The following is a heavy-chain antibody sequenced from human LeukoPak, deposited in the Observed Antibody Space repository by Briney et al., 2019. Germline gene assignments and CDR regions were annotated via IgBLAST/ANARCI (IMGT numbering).Heavy chain of an antibody. CDR3: ARGLGGGSDY. D-gene: IGHD3-16*01. CDR1: GFIFSNYA. CDR2: ISGTVTRT. V-gene: IGHV3-23*01. Sequence: GGSLRLSCVASGFIFSNYAMTWVRQAPGKGLECVSVISGTVTRTYYADSVKGRFTISRDNSKNTLYLQMNSLRAEDTAVYYCARGLGGGSDYWGQGTLVTVSS. J-gene: IGHJ4*02.